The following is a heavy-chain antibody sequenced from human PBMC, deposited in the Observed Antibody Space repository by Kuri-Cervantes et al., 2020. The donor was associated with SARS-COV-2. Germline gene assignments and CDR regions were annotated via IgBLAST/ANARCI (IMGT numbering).Heavy chain of an antibody. CDR1: GFIFSDYA. CDR3: ARLVAPGESSGSVWNDY. J-gene: IGHJ4*02. D-gene: IGHD1-1*01. Sequence: GESLKISCAASGFIFSDYAIDWVRQAPGKGLEWVAVIWYDGSNKYYVDSVKGRFTVSRDNSKNTLYLQMNSLRAEDTAVYYCARLVAPGESSGSVWNDYWGQGTPVTVSS. V-gene: IGHV3-33*08. CDR2: IWYDGSNK.